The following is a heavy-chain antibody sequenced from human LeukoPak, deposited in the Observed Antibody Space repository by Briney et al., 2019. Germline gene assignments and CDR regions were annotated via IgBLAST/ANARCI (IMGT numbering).Heavy chain of an antibody. D-gene: IGHD2-15*01. CDR1: GFTFSSYA. CDR2: ISGSGDST. V-gene: IGHV3-23*01. CDR3: AKARGGGCYSYLDY. J-gene: IGHJ4*02. Sequence: GGSLRLSCAASGFTFSSYAMSWVRQAPGKGLEWVSAISGSGDSTYYAGSVKGRFTISRDSSKNTLYLQMNSLRAEGTAVHYCAKARGGGCYSYLDYWGQGTLVTVSS.